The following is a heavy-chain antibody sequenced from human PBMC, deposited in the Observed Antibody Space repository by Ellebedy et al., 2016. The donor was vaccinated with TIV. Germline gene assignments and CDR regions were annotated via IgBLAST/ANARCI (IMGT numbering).Heavy chain of an antibody. D-gene: IGHD5-24*01. J-gene: IGHJ4*02. CDR1: GGSISYHH. Sequence: SETLSLTXTVSGGSISYHHWNWPRQPPGKGLEWIGSMFHSGSTYYNPSLKSRVTMSVDTSKNQLSLRLSSVTAADTAIYYCTRMMSRGFSTPGYWGQGTLVTVSS. V-gene: IGHV4-59*04. CDR2: MFHSGST. CDR3: TRMMSRGFSTPGY.